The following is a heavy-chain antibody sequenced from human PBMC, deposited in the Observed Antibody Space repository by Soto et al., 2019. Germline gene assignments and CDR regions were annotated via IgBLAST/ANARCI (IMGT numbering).Heavy chain of an antibody. CDR1: VGSISNGGYY. CDR3: ARVRGSGNYAAYYFDS. D-gene: IGHD3-10*01. CDR2: IHYSGST. Sequence: SLSLAGTVSVGSISNGGYYWNWFLQHPGKGLEWIGYIHYSGSTWYNPSLESRVTISVDTSKDQFSLKLRSVTAADTAVYYCARVRGSGNYAAYYFDSWGQGTLVTVSS. J-gene: IGHJ4*01. V-gene: IGHV4-31*03.